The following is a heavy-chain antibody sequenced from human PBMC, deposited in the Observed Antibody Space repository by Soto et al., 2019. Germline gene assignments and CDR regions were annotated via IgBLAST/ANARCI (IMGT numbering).Heavy chain of an antibody. D-gene: IGHD1-7*01. CDR2: IYYGGST. Sequence: PSETLSLTCTVSGGSISSGGYYWSWIRQHPGKGLEWIGYIYYGGSTYYNPSLKSRVTISVDTSKNQFSLKLSSVTAADTAVYYCARDTTGRTGTTYYYYGMDVWGQGTTVTVSS. CDR1: GGSISSGGYY. CDR3: ARDTTGRTGTTYYYYGMDV. V-gene: IGHV4-31*03. J-gene: IGHJ6*02.